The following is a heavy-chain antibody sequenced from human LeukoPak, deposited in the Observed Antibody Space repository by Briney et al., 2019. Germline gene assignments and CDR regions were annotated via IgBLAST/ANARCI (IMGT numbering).Heavy chain of an antibody. CDR1: GFTFDDYG. CDR2: INWNGGST. D-gene: IGHD1-26*01. CDR3: ARDRMGATSFYYYYYYMDV. J-gene: IGHJ6*03. V-gene: IGHV3-20*04. Sequence: GGSLRLSCAASGFTFDDYGMSWVRQAPGKGLEWVSGINWNGGSTGYADSVKGRFTISRDNAKNSLYLQMNSLRAEDTALYYCARDRMGATSFYYYYYYMDVWGKGTTVTVSS.